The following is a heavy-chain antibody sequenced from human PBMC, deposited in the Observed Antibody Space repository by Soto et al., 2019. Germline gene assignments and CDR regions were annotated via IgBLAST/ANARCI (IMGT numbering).Heavy chain of an antibody. CDR1: GYTFATYG. D-gene: IGHD3-22*01. J-gene: IGHJ4*02. V-gene: IGHV1-18*04. CDR2: ISAHNGDT. Sequence: QVQLVQSGAEVKKPGASVKVSCKASGYTFATYGFSWVRQAPGQGLECVGWISAHNGDTHYSRKFQGRVTLTTHTSTNTAYMELRSLTSDDPAVYFCATEPIYYNDWSGYYPLGHWGQGTLVTVSS. CDR3: ATEPIYYNDWSGYYPLGH.